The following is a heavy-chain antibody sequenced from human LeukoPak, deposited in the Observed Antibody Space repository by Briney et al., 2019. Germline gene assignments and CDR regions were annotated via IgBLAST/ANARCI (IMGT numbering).Heavy chain of an antibody. Sequence: GGSLRLSCAASAFTFSSYSMNWVRQAPGEGLEWVSSISSSGSYIYYADSVKGRFTISRDNAKNTLYLQMNSLRAEDTAVYYCAKDLGSYYNYFDYWGQGTLVTVSS. D-gene: IGHD1-26*01. CDR2: ISSSGSYI. V-gene: IGHV3-21*04. CDR1: AFTFSSYS. J-gene: IGHJ4*02. CDR3: AKDLGSYYNYFDY.